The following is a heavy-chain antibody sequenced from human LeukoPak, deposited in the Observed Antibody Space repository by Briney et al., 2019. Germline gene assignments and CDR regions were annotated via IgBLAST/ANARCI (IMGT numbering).Heavy chain of an antibody. Sequence: GGSLRLSCAASGFTVSSNYMSWVRQAPGKGLEWVSVIYSGGSTYYADSVKGRFTISRDNSKNTLYLQMNSLRAEDTAVYYCARYGAQDIVVVPAALADAFDIWGQGTMVTFSS. CDR1: GFTVSSNY. J-gene: IGHJ3*02. CDR2: IYSGGST. V-gene: IGHV3-66*02. D-gene: IGHD2-2*01. CDR3: ARYGAQDIVVVPAALADAFDI.